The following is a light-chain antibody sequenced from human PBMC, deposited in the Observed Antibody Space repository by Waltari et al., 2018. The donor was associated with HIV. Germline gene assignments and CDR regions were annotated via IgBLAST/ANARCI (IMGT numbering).Light chain of an antibody. CDR2: SDI. V-gene: IGLV1-40*01. Sequence: QSALTQPPSVSGAPGQRATIPCIGNRSNIGAGVPVHKYQPLPGPAPKLLVYSDINRPSGVPDRFSGSKSGTSASLVITGLQAEDEADYYCQSYDSSLRASVFGGGTKLTVL. CDR3: QSYDSSLRASV. J-gene: IGLJ2*01. CDR1: RSNIGAGVP.